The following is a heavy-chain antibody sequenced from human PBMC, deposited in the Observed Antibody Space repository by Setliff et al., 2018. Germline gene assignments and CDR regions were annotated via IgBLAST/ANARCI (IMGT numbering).Heavy chain of an antibody. CDR3: ARGDVYSGSYYHFDY. J-gene: IGHJ4*02. V-gene: IGHV1-3*01. D-gene: IGHD1-26*01. CDR2: INAGNGNI. CDR1: GDTSTTYA. Sequence: ASVKVSCKASGDTSTTYAIHWVRQAPGQGLEWMGWINAGNGNIRYSQNFQGRVTITRDTSASTAYVELSSLTSEDTAIYYCARGDVYSGSYYHFDYWGQGTLVTVSS.